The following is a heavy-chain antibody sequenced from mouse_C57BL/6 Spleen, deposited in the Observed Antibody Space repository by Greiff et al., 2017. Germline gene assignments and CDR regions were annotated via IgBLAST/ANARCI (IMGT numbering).Heavy chain of an antibody. CDR2: IYPGDGDT. Sequence: VQLQESGPELVKPGASVKISCKASGYAFSSSWMNWVKQRPGKGLEWIGRIYPGDGDTNYNGKFKGKATLTADKSSSTAYMQLSSLTSEDSAVCFCASGDSAGSFAYWGQGTLVTVSA. D-gene: IGHD3-2*02. CDR1: GYAFSSSW. CDR3: ASGDSAGSFAY. J-gene: IGHJ3*01. V-gene: IGHV1-82*01.